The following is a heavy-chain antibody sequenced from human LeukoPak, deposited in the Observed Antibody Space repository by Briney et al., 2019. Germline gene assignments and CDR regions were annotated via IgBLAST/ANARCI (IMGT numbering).Heavy chain of an antibody. Sequence: PGGSLRLSCAASGFTLSDYYMSWIRQAPGKGLEWVSYISSSSSYTNYADSVKGRFTISRDNAKNSLYLQMNSLRAEDTAVYYCARDGAWDIVVPPYYYGMDVWGKGTTVTVSS. D-gene: IGHD2-15*01. CDR1: GFTLSDYY. CDR2: ISSSSSYT. J-gene: IGHJ6*04. V-gene: IGHV3-11*06. CDR3: ARDGAWDIVVPPYYYGMDV.